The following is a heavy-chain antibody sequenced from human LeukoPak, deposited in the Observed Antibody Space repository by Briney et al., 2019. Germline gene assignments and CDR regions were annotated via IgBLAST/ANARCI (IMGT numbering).Heavy chain of an antibody. V-gene: IGHV3-30*18. CDR1: GFTFSSYA. Sequence: GGSLRLSCAASGFTFSSYAMHWVRQAPGKGLEWVAAISYDGSNKFYADSVKGRSTISRDNSKNTLHLQINSLRVEDAALYYCAKDEEGLFDYWGQGTLVTVSS. CDR3: AKDEEGLFDY. CDR2: ISYDGSNK. J-gene: IGHJ4*02.